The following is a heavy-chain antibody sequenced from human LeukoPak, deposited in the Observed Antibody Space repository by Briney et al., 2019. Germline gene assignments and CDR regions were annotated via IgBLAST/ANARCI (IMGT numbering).Heavy chain of an antibody. CDR2: MNPNSGNT. Sequence: ASVKVSCKASGYTFTSYDINWVRQASGQGLEWMGWMNPNSGNTASAQKFQGRVTMTTNTSISTAYTELAGLRSEDTAMYFCARKGLLGSGKPWFDPWGQGTLVIVSS. J-gene: IGHJ5*02. CDR1: GYTFTSYD. CDR3: ARKGLLGSGKPWFDP. D-gene: IGHD2-15*01. V-gene: IGHV1-8*01.